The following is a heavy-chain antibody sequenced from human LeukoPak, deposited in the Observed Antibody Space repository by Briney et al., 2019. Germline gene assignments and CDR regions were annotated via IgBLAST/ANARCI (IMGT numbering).Heavy chain of an antibody. CDR3: ARVAGWRNYDILTGYYHPTGYYYYMDV. Sequence: ASVKVSCKASGYTFTSYYMHWVRQAPGQGLEWMGIINPSGDNTWYAQKFQGRVTMTRDMATSTDYMEVSSLRSEDTAVYYCARVAGWRNYDILTGYYHPTGYYYYMDVWGKGTTVTISS. D-gene: IGHD3-9*01. V-gene: IGHV1-46*01. CDR2: INPSGDNT. CDR1: GYTFTSYY. J-gene: IGHJ6*03.